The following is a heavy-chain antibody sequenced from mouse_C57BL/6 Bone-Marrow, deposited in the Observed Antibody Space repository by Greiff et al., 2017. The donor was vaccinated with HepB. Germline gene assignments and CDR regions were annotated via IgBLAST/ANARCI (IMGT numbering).Heavy chain of an antibody. CDR2: IGPENGDT. CDR3: TTRELIYYGNWGFAY. Sequence: VQLQQSGAELVRPGASVKLSCTASGFNIKDDYMHWVKQRPEQGLEWIGWIGPENGDTEYASKFQGKATIKADPSSNTAYLQLSSLTSEDTAVYYCTTRELIYYGNWGFAYWGQGTLVTVSA. CDR1: GFNIKDDY. J-gene: IGHJ3*01. V-gene: IGHV14-4*01. D-gene: IGHD2-1*01.